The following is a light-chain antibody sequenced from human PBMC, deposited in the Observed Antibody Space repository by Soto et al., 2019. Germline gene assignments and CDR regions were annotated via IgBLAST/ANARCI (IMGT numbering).Light chain of an antibody. V-gene: IGKV1-39*01. CDR2: GAS. CDR3: QQCYSFPRT. CDR1: QSISSS. J-gene: IGKJ1*01. Sequence: DIQMTQSPSSLSASLGDRVTIICRASQSISSSLNWYQQKPGKAPDLLIYGASNLQSGVPSRFSGSASGTDFTLTISSLQPEDFATYYCQQCYSFPRTFGQGTKVDIK.